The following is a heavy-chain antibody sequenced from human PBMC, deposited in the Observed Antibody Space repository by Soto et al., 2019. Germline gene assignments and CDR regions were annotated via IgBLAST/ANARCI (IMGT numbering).Heavy chain of an antibody. CDR1: GGSFSGYY. D-gene: IGHD5-18*01. CDR2: INHSGST. J-gene: IGHJ4*02. CDR3: ARGYDTALAPIF. V-gene: IGHV4-34*01. Sequence: SETLSLTCAVYGGSFSGYYWSWIRQPPGKGLEWIGEINHSGSTNYNPSLKSRVTISVDTSKNQFSLKLSSVTAADTAVYYCARGYDTALAPIFWGQGILVTVYS.